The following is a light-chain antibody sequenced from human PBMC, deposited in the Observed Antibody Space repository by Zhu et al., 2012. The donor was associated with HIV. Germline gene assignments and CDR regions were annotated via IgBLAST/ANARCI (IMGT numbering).Light chain of an antibody. CDR2: DAS. CDR3: QQYNNWPPLT. CDR1: QSVDTY. V-gene: IGKV3D-15*03. J-gene: IGKJ4*01. Sequence: EIVLTQSPATLSLSPGERATLSCRASQSVDTYLAWYQQKSGQAPRLLIYDASNRATGIPVRFSGSGSGTEFTLTISILQSEDFAVYYCQQYNNWPPLTFGGGTKVEIK.